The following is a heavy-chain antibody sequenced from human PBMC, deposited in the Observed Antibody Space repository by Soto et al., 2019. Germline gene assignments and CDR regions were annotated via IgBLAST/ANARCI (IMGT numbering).Heavy chain of an antibody. CDR1: GGSFSGYY. V-gene: IGHV4-34*01. Sequence: SETLSLTCAVYGGSFSGYYWSWIRQPPGKGLEWIGDINHSGSTNYNPSLKSRATISVDTSKKQFSLKLSSVTAADTAVYYCAKVPQSRDLDWFDPWGQGTLVTVSS. CDR2: INHSGST. CDR3: AKVPQSRDLDWFDP. J-gene: IGHJ5*02. D-gene: IGHD2-2*01.